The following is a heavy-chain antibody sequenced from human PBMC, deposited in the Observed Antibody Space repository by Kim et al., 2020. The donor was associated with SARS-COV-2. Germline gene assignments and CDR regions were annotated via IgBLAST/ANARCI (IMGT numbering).Heavy chain of an antibody. Sequence: GGSLRLSCAASGFTFSSYGMHWVRQAPGKGLEWVAVISYDGSNKYYADSVKGRFTISRDNSKNTLYLQMNSLRAEDTAVYYCAKQYGLTSHPGYFDLWGRGTLVTVSS. CDR3: AKQYGLTSHPGYFDL. D-gene: IGHD3-9*01. CDR2: ISYDGSNK. V-gene: IGHV3-30*18. J-gene: IGHJ2*01. CDR1: GFTFSSYG.